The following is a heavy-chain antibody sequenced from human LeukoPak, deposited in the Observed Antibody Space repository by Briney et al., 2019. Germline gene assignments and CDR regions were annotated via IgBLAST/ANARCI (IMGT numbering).Heavy chain of an antibody. J-gene: IGHJ4*02. D-gene: IGHD1-26*01. CDR2: VSGSGGT. CDR3: TKVPSPGVGAF. Sequence: GGSLRLSCAASGFTFSSYDMTWVRQAPGKGLEWASTVSGSGGTYYADSVKGRFTISRDNSKNTLYMQMNSLRAEDTAVYYCTKVPSPGVGAFWGQGTLVTVSS. CDR1: GFTFSSYD. V-gene: IGHV3-23*01.